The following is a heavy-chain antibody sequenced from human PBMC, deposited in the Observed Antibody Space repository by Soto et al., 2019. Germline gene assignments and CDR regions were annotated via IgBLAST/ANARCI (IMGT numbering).Heavy chain of an antibody. D-gene: IGHD2-2*01. V-gene: IGHV4-34*01. J-gene: IGHJ6*02. Sequence: FLLSWDCQPPSKGLEGSGEINHSGSTSYNPSLKSRVTISVDTSKNQFSLKLSSVTAADTAVYYCARGFIVVVPAASRGTYYYGMDVWGQGPPVKVS. CDR3: ARGFIVVVPAASRGTYYYGMDV. CDR2: INHSGST. CDR1: FL.